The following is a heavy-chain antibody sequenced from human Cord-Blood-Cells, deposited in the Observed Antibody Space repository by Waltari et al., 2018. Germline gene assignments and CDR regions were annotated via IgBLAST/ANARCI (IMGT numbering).Heavy chain of an antibody. CDR2: IYYSGST. CDR1: GGSIRSGDYD. Sequence: QVQLQESGPGLVKPSQTLSLTCTVPGGSIRSGDYDWSWIRQPPGKGLEWIGYIYYSGSTYYNPSLKSRVTISVDTSKNQFSLKLSSVTAADMAVYYCARGPYGSGRFKYYYYYYMDVWGKGTTVTVSS. V-gene: IGHV4-30-4*08. J-gene: IGHJ6*03. CDR3: ARGPYGSGRFKYYYYYYMDV. D-gene: IGHD3-10*01.